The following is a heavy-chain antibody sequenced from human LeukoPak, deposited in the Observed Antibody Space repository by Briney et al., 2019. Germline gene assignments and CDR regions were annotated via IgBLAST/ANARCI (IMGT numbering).Heavy chain of an antibody. Sequence: SETLSLTCAVYGGSFSGCYWSWIRQPPGKGLEWIGEINHSGSTNYNPSLKSRVTISVDTSKNQFSLKLSSVTAADTAVYYCARDNWNYGSSMDVWGQGTTATVSS. J-gene: IGHJ6*02. CDR1: GGSFSGCY. V-gene: IGHV4-34*01. D-gene: IGHD1-7*01. CDR2: INHSGST. CDR3: ARDNWNYGSSMDV.